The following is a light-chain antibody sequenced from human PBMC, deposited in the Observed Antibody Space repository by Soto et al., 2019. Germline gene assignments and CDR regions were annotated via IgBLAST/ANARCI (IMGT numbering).Light chain of an antibody. CDR3: QQYGSSPYT. CDR2: GGS. Sequence: IVLTQSPGTLSLSSGESATLSCRASQSVSSNYLASYQQTPGQAPRLLIYGGSSRATGIPDRFSGSGSAIDFTVTISRLEPEEWSVYYCQQYGSSPYTFGEGTKLETK. V-gene: IGKV3-20*01. CDR1: QSVSSNY. J-gene: IGKJ2*01.